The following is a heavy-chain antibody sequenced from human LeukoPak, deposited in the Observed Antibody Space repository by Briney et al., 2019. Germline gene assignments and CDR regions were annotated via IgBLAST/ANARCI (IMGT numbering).Heavy chain of an antibody. Sequence: ASVKVSCKASGYTFTGYYMHWVRQAPGQGLEWMGWISAYNGNTNYAQKLQGRVTMTTDTSTSTAYMELRSLRSDDTAVYYCARDKQYFDYWGQGTLVTVSS. CDR1: GYTFTGYY. V-gene: IGHV1-18*04. J-gene: IGHJ4*02. CDR3: ARDKQYFDY. CDR2: ISAYNGNT.